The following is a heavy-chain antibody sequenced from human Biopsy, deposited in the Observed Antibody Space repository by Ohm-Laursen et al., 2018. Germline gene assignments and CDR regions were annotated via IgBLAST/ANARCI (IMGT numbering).Heavy chain of an antibody. D-gene: IGHD1-1*01. CDR2: ISWHSGSR. J-gene: IGHJ6*02. V-gene: IGHV3-9*01. CDR3: AKDVRVKVQLDGMDV. Sequence: SLRLSCAASGFTFDDYAMHWVRQAPGKGLEWVSGISWHSGSRGYADSVKGRFTISRDNARKLLYLQMNSLRAEDTALYYCAKDVRVKVQLDGMDVWGQGTTVTVSS. CDR1: GFTFDDYA.